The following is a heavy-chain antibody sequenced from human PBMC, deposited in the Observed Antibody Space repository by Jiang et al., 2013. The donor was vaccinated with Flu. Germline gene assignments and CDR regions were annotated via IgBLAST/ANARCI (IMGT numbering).Heavy chain of an antibody. V-gene: IGHV3-33*01. Sequence: AVIWYDGSINTCRLRERADSPISRDNSKNTLYLQMNSLRAEDTAVYYCAREMATITSFDYWGQGTLVTVS. D-gene: IGHD5-24*01. J-gene: IGHJ4*02. CDR2: IWYDGSI. CDR3: AREMATITSFDY.